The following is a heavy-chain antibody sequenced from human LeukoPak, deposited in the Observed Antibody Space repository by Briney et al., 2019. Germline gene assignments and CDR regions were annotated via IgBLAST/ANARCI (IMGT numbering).Heavy chain of an antibody. CDR1: GGTFSSYA. CDR2: IIPIFGTA. J-gene: IGHJ5*02. CDR3: AREGYSYGSWFDP. Sequence: GASVKVSCKASGGTFSSYAISWVRQAPGQGLEWMGGIIPIFGTANYAQKFQGRVTTTADESTSTAYMELSSLRSEDTAVYYCAREGYSYGSWFDPWGQGTLVTVSS. D-gene: IGHD5-18*01. V-gene: IGHV1-69*13.